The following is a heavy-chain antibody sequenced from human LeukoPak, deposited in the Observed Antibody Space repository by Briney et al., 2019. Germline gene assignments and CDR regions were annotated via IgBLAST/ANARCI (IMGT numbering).Heavy chain of an antibody. CDR3: AREKKNEVAATLGFDY. V-gene: IGHV3-23*01. D-gene: IGHD6-19*01. CDR1: GFTFSNYA. Sequence: GGSLRLSCVASGFTFSNYAMSWVRLAPGKGLEWVSAISGGGPSTYYADSVKGRFTISRDNSKNTLYLQMNSLRVEDTAVYYCAREKKNEVAATLGFDYWGQGILVTVSS. J-gene: IGHJ4*02. CDR2: ISGGGPST.